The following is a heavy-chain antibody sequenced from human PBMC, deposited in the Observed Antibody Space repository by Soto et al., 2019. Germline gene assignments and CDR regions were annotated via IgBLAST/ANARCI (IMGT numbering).Heavy chain of an antibody. V-gene: IGHV3-7*01. J-gene: IGHJ6*02. CDR1: GFTFSSYW. CDR3: ARDSIFGVVGYYYYYGMDV. CDR2: IKQDGSEK. D-gene: IGHD3-3*01. Sequence: GRSLRLSCAASGFTFSSYWMSWVRQDPGKPLDWVPNIKQDGSEKYYVDSVKGRFTICRDNAKNSLYMQMNSLRAEDTAVYYCARDSIFGVVGYYYYYGMDVWGQGTTVTVSS.